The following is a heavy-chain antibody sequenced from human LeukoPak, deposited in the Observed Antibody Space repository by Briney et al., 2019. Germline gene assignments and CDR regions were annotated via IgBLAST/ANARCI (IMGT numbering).Heavy chain of an antibody. CDR1: GGSFSGYY. CDR2: INRSGNT. Sequence: NPSETLSLTCAVYGGSFSGYYWSWIRQPPGKGLEWIGGINRSGNTNYNPSLKSRVTISVDMSKNQFSLKLSSVTAADTAVYYCAIGDVGLLWFGEPKPFDYWGQGTLVTVSS. CDR3: AIGDVGLLWFGEPKPFDY. J-gene: IGHJ4*02. V-gene: IGHV4-34*01. D-gene: IGHD3-10*01.